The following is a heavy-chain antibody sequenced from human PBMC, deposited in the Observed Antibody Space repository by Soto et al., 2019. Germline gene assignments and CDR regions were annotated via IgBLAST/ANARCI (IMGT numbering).Heavy chain of an antibody. D-gene: IGHD3-10*01. CDR2: IFYSGST. CDR3: ARVGVSGIPFDN. V-gene: IGHV4-31*01. Sequence: QVQLQESGPGLVKPSQTLSHTCTVSRGSINSGGYYWSCIRQQSGKGLEWIGYIFYSGSTYYNPSLKSLVTILVYMSKNQFSLKLSSVTAADTAVYYCARVGVSGIPFDNWGQGTLVTVSS. J-gene: IGHJ4*02. CDR1: RGSINSGGYY.